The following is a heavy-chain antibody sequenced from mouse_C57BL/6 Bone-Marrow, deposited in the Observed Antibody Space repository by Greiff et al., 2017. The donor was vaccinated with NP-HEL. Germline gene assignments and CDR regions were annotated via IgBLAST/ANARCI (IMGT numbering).Heavy chain of an antibody. CDR2: IYPRSGNT. D-gene: IGHD2-3*01. V-gene: IGHV1-81*01. CDR1: GYTFTSYG. J-gene: IGHJ1*03. CDR3: ARRGDGYYRYFDV. Sequence: QVPLKQSGAELARPGASVKLSCKASGYTFTSYGISWVKQRTGQGLEWIGEIYPRSGNTYYNEKFKGKATLTADKSSSTAYMELRSLTSEDSAVYFCARRGDGYYRYFDVWGTGTTVTVSS.